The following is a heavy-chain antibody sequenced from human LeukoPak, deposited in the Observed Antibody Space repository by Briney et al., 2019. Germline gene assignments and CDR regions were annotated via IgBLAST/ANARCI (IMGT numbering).Heavy chain of an antibody. CDR2: IYYSAST. CDR3: ARGSRGYSYG. Sequence: PSETLSLTCTVSGGSVSSGSYYRSWIRQPPGKGLEWIGYIYYSASTNYNPSLKSRVTISVDTSNNQFSLKLGSVTAADTAVYYCARGSRGYSYGWGQGTLVTVSS. J-gene: IGHJ4*02. D-gene: IGHD5-18*01. CDR1: GGSVSSGSYY. V-gene: IGHV4-61*01.